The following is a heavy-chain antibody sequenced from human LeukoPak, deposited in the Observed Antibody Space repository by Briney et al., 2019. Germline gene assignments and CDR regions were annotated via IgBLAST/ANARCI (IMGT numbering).Heavy chain of an antibody. CDR3: ARRKGAVAGTLDY. V-gene: IGHV4-59*08. CDR1: GSSISIYY. CDR2: IYYSGST. J-gene: IGHJ4*02. Sequence: PSETLSLTCLVSGSSISIYYWSWIRQPPGKGLEWIGYIYYSGSTNYNPSLKSRVTISVDTSKNQFSLKLSSVTAADTAVYYCARRKGAVAGTLDYWGQGTLVTVSS. D-gene: IGHD6-19*01.